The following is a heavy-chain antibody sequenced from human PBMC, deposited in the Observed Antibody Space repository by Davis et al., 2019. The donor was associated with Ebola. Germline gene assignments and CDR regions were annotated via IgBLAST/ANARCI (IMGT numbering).Heavy chain of an antibody. J-gene: IGHJ3*02. CDR2: INPNSGGT. CDR1: GYTFTGYY. Sequence: ASVKVSCKASGYTFTGYYMHWVRQAPGQGLEWMGWINPNSGGTNYAQKFQGWVTMTRDTSISTAYMELSRLRSDDTAVYYCARDRVGSGYSYVTSAFDIWGQGTMVTVSS. V-gene: IGHV1-2*04. CDR3: ARDRVGSGYSYVTSAFDI. D-gene: IGHD5-18*01.